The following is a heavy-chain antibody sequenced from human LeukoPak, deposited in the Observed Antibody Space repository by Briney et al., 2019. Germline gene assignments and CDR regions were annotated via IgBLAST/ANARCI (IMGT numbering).Heavy chain of an antibody. CDR3: ARVGSGTARDYYYYMDV. CDR1: GYTLTSYG. D-gene: IGHD6-6*01. J-gene: IGHJ6*03. CDR2: ISAYNGNT. Sequence: GASVKVSCKASGYTLTSYGISWVRQAPGQGLEWMGWISAYNGNTNYAQKLQGRVTMTTDTSTSTAYMELRSLRSDDTAVYYCARVGSGTARDYYYYMDVWGKGTTVTVSS. V-gene: IGHV1-18*01.